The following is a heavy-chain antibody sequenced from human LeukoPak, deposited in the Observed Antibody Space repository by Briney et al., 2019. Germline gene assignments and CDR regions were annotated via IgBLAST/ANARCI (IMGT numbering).Heavy chain of an antibody. D-gene: IGHD2-15*01. CDR2: IIPIFGTA. J-gene: IGHJ3*02. CDR3: ARTKKGGSDAFDI. V-gene: IGHV1-69*13. Sequence: SVKGSCKASGGTFSSYAISWVRQAPGQGLEWMGGIIPIFGTANYAQKFQGRVTITADESTSTAYMELSSLRSEDTAVYYCARTKKGGSDAFDIWGQGTMVTVSS. CDR1: GGTFSSYA.